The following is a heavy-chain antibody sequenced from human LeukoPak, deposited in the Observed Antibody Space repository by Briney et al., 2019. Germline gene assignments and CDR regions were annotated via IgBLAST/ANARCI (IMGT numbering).Heavy chain of an antibody. CDR2: IRPYNGDT. CDR1: PDTFTRYG. D-gene: IGHD6-19*01. CDR3: ATTTATSGSSLY. J-gene: IGHJ4*02. Sequence: ASVKVSCKASPDTFTRYGITWVRQAPGQGLEWMGWIRPYNGDTNYAQKFQGRVTMTAERSTNTAYMELRGLTFDDTAVFYCATTTATSGSSLYWGQGTLVNVAS. V-gene: IGHV1-18*01.